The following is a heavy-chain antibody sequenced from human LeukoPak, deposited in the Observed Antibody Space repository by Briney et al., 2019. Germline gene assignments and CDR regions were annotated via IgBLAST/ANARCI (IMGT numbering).Heavy chain of an antibody. Sequence: PSETLSLTCTVSGGSISSYYWSWIRQPAGKGLEWIGRIYTSGSTNYNPSLKSRVTMSVDTSKNQFSLKLSSVTAADTAVYYCAGTYYYDSSGYTFDYWGQGTLVTVSS. D-gene: IGHD3-22*01. CDR2: IYTSGST. CDR1: GGSISSYY. CDR3: AGTYYYDSSGYTFDY. J-gene: IGHJ4*02. V-gene: IGHV4-4*07.